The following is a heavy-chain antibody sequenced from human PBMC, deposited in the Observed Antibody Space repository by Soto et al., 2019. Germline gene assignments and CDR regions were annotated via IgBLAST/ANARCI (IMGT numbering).Heavy chain of an antibody. Sequence: GGSLRLSCAASGFTFSSYTMNWVRQAPGKGLERVSSISGNGGSTYYADSVKGRFTISRDNSKNTLYLQMNSLRVEDTAVYFCAKNTLRATTFDYWGQGILVNVSS. CDR3: AKNTLRATTFDY. J-gene: IGHJ4*02. CDR2: ISGNGGST. D-gene: IGHD4-17*01. CDR1: GFTFSSYT. V-gene: IGHV3-23*01.